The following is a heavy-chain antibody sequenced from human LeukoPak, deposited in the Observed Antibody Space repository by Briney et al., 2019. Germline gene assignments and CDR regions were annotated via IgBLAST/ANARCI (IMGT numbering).Heavy chain of an antibody. D-gene: IGHD1-20*01. CDR2: ISSSTGYI. J-gene: IGHJ4*02. Sequence: GGFLRLSCAASGFTFRIYTMNWVRQAPGKGLQWVSSISSSTGYIYYADSVKGRYIISRDNAKNSLYLQMNSLRAEDTAVYYCARDGLHLTGFDYWGQGTLVTVSS. CDR3: ARDGLHLTGFDY. CDR1: GFTFRIYT. V-gene: IGHV3-21*01.